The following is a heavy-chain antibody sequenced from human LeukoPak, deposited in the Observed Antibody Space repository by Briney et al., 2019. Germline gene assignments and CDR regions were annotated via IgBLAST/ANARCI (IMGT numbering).Heavy chain of an antibody. J-gene: IGHJ4*02. CDR1: GFTFSSYW. CDR3: ARYSNWAFDY. D-gene: IGHD4-11*01. V-gene: IGHV3-7*04. CDR2: INQDGSEK. Sequence: PGGSLRLSCAASGFTFSSYWMNWVRRAPGKGLEWVANINQDGSEKYYVDSVKGRLTISRDNAKNSLYLQMNSLRADDTAVYYCARYSNWAFDYWGQGTLVTVSS.